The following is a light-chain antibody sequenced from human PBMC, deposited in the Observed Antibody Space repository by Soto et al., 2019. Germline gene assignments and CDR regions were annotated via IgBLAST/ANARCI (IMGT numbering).Light chain of an antibody. J-gene: IGLJ1*01. CDR3: SSSTSSNTLLV. CDR2: DVS. CDR1: SSDVGDYNY. Sequence: QSALTQPASVSGSPGQSITISCTGTSSDVGDYNYVSWYQQHPGKAPKLMIYDVSNRPSGVSNRFSGSKSGNTASLTISGLQAEDEADYYCSSSTSSNTLLVFGTGTKLTVL. V-gene: IGLV2-14*01.